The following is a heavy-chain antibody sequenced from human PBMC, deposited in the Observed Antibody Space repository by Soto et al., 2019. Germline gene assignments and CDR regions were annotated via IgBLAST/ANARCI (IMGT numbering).Heavy chain of an antibody. CDR2: IYYSGST. Sequence: SETLSLTCTVSGGSISSGGYYWSWIRQHPEKGLEWIGYIYYSGSTYYNPSLKSRVTISVDTSKNQFSLKLSSVTAADTAVYYCARSYYGSGSWGVPLDVWGKGTTVTVSS. D-gene: IGHD3-10*01. J-gene: IGHJ6*04. CDR1: GGSISSGGYY. CDR3: ARSYYGSGSWGVPLDV. V-gene: IGHV4-31*03.